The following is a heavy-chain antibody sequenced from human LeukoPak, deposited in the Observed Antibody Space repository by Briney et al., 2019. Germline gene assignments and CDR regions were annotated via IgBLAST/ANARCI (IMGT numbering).Heavy chain of an antibody. CDR3: ASGGGDY. D-gene: IGHD1-26*01. J-gene: IGHJ4*02. CDR1: GGTFSSYA. CDR2: INPSGGST. V-gene: IGHV1-46*01. Sequence: ASVKVSCKASGGTFSSYAISWVRQAPGQGLEWMGIINPSGGSTSYAQEFQGRVTMTRDTSTSTVYMELSSLRSEDTAVYYCASGGGDYWGQGTLVTVFS.